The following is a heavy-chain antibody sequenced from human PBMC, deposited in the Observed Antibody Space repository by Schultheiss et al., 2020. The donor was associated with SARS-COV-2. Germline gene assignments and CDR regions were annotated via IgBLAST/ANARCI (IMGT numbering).Heavy chain of an antibody. CDR3: ARAASVGSSRGYYMDV. J-gene: IGHJ6*03. D-gene: IGHD6-6*01. CDR2: ISSSSSTI. Sequence: GGSLRLSCAASGFTFSSYAMHWVRQAPGKGLEWVSSISSSSSTIYYADSVKGRFTISRDNSKNTLYLQMNSLRAEDTAVYYCARAASVGSSRGYYMDVWGKGTTVTVSS. V-gene: IGHV3-23*01. CDR1: GFTFSSYA.